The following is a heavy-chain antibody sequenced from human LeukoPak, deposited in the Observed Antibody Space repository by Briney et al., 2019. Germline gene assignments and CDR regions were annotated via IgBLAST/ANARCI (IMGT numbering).Heavy chain of an antibody. V-gene: IGHV3-21*01. D-gene: IGHD6-13*01. J-gene: IGHJ4*02. CDR2: ISSSSSYI. CDR3: ASQPFAGYSD. CDR1: GFTFSSYS. Sequence: GGSLRLSCAASGFTFSSYSMNWVRQAPGKRLEWVSSISSSSSYIYYADSVKGRFTISRDNAKNSLYLQMNSLRAEDTAVYYCASQPFAGYSDWGQGTLVTVSS.